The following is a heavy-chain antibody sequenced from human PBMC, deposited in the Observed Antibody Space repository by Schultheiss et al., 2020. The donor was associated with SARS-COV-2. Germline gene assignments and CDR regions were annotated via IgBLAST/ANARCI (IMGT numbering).Heavy chain of an antibody. CDR1: GYTFTSYY. Sequence: ASVKVSCKASGYTFTSYYMHWVRQATGQGLEWMGWMNPNSGNTGYAQKFQGRVTMTRNTSISTAYMELSSLRSEDTAVYFCARGLTFSLYSSGWRQAGNDYWGQGILVTVSS. J-gene: IGHJ4*02. V-gene: IGHV1-8*02. CDR2: MNPNSGNT. D-gene: IGHD6-19*01. CDR3: ARGLTFSLYSSGWRQAGNDY.